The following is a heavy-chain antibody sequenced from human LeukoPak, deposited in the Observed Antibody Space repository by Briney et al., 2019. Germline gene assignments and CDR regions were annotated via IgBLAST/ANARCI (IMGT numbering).Heavy chain of an antibody. V-gene: IGHV1-2*02. J-gene: IGHJ5*02. Sequence: ASVKVSCKASGYTFTGYYMHWVRQAPGQGLEWMGWINPNSGGTNYAQKFQGRVTMTRDTSISTAYMELSRLRSDDTAVYYCARDVAAGIAAARSEYNWFDPGGQGTLVTVSS. CDR2: INPNSGGT. CDR1: GYTFTGYY. CDR3: ARDVAAGIAAARSEYNWFDP. D-gene: IGHD6-13*01.